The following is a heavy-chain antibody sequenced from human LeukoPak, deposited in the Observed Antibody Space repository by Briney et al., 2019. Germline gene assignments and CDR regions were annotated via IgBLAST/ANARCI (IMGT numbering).Heavy chain of an antibody. D-gene: IGHD3-10*01. CDR1: GGSITSTNY. CDR2: VNLQGST. J-gene: IGHJ4*02. Sequence: PSETLSLTCGVSGGSITSTNYWTWVRQPPGKGLEWIGEVNLQGSTNYNPSLMGRVAISVDMSENHISLQLTSVTAADTAVYYCATHGSGSYYPFDYWGQGTLVTVSS. CDR3: ATHGSGSYYPFDY. V-gene: IGHV4-4*02.